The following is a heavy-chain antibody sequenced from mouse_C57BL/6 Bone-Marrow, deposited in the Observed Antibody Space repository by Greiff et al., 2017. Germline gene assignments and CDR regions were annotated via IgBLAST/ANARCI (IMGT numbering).Heavy chain of an antibody. CDR3: ARDWDRFAY. Sequence: VQLKESGAELVKPGASVKLSCTASGFNIKDYYMHWVKQRTEQGLEWIGRIDPEDGETKYAPKFQGKATITADTSSNTAYRQLSSLTSEDTAVYYCARDWDRFAYWGQGTLVTVSA. J-gene: IGHJ3*01. D-gene: IGHD4-1*01. CDR2: IDPEDGET. CDR1: GFNIKDYY. V-gene: IGHV14-2*01.